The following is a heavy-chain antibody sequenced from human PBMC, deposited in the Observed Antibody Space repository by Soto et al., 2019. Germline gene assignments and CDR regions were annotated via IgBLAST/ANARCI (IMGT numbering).Heavy chain of an antibody. CDR1: GFTFSSYA. J-gene: IGHJ4*02. Sequence: PGGSLRLSCAASGFTFSSYAMNWVRQTPGKGLEWVSHISKRGDSMYYADSVKGRFTISRDNSKNTVYLQVSKLRAEDTAVYFCARDQTDSGGYSDSWGQGTLVTVSS. V-gene: IGHV3-48*01. CDR3: ARDQTDSGGYSDS. CDR2: ISKRGDSM. D-gene: IGHD3-22*01.